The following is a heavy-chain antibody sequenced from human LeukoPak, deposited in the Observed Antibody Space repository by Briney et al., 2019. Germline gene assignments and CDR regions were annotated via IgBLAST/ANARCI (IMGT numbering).Heavy chain of an antibody. CDR1: GGSISSYY. CDR2: IYYSGST. Sequence: SETLSLTCTVSGGSISSYYWGWIRQPPGKGLEWIGSIYYSGSTYYNPSLKSRVTISVDTSKNQFSLKLSSVTAADTAVYYCATIAAAGDYYYYYMDVWGKGTTVTISS. J-gene: IGHJ6*03. D-gene: IGHD6-13*01. CDR3: ATIAAAGDYYYYYMDV. V-gene: IGHV4-39*01.